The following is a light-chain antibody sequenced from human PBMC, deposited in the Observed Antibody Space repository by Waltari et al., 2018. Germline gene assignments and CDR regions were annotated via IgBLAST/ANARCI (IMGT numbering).Light chain of an antibody. V-gene: IGKV1-33*01. CDR1: QDISNY. Sequence: DIQMTQSPSSLYASVGDRVTITCQASQDISNYLNWYQQKPGKAPKLLIYDASNLETGVPSRFSGSGSGTDFTFTISSLQPEDIATYYCQQYDNLPRTVGQGTKVEIK. J-gene: IGKJ1*01. CDR3: QQYDNLPRT. CDR2: DAS.